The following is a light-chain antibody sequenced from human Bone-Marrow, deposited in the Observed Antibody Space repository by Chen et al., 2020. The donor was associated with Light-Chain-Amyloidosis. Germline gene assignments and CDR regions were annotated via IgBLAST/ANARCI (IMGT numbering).Light chain of an antibody. CDR3: QSYQGSSQGV. J-gene: IGLJ3*02. Sequence: NFMLTQPHSVSDSPGKTVIISCTRSSGSIPTNYVQWYQQRPGSSPTTVIYEDDQRPSGVPDRFSGSIDRSSNSASLTISGLKTEDEADYYCQSYQGSSQGVFGGGTKLTVL. CDR1: SGSIPTNY. CDR2: EDD. V-gene: IGLV6-57*01.